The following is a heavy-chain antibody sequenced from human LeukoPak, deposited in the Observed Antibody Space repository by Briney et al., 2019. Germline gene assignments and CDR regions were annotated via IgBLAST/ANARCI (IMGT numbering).Heavy chain of an antibody. V-gene: IGHV3-30*02. CDR1: GFTCSSYG. Sequence: GGSLRLSCAASGFTCSSYGMHWVRQAPGKGLEWVAFIRYDGSNKYYADSVKGRFTISRDNSKNTLYLQMNSLRAEDTAVYYCAKLIAADFDYWGQGTLVTVSS. CDR2: IRYDGSNK. D-gene: IGHD6-13*01. CDR3: AKLIAADFDY. J-gene: IGHJ4*02.